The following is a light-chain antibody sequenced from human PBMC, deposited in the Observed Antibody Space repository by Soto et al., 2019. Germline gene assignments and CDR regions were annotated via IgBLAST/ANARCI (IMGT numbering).Light chain of an antibody. J-gene: IGKJ3*01. CDR1: ERVTSSC. CDR2: TTS. V-gene: IGKV3-20*01. CDR3: QQCGGSPLFS. Sequence: EIVLTQSPDTLSLSPGERATLSCTASERVTSSCLAWYQRKPGQAPRLLIHTTSTRATDIPDRFSGSGSVTDFTLTISRLEPEDFAVYYCQQCGGSPLFSFGPGTRVDI.